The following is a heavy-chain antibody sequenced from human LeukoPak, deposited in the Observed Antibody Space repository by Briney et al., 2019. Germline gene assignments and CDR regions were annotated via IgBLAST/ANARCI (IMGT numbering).Heavy chain of an antibody. CDR3: ARNIYCSSTSCMFDP. CDR2: IITYNGNT. V-gene: IGHV1-18*01. Sequence: ASVKVSCKASGYTFTSYGISWVRQAPGQGLEWMGWIITYNGNTNYAQKLQDRVTMTTDTSTSTAYMELRSLRSDDTAVYYCARNIYCSSTSCMFDPWGQGTLVTVSS. CDR1: GYTFTSYG. J-gene: IGHJ5*02. D-gene: IGHD2-2*01.